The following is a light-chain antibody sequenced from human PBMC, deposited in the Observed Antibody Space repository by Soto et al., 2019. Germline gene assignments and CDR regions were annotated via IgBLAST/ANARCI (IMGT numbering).Light chain of an antibody. Sequence: DIVMTQSPDSLAVSLGERATINCKSSQSVFSSANSNNYLAWLQQKPGQAPRLLIYDASTRAIGIPARFSGSGSGTDFTLTISSLEPEDSAVYYCQQHLGEHTFGKGTKVDNK. CDR3: QQHLGEHT. J-gene: IGKJ1*01. V-gene: IGKV4-1*01. CDR2: DAS. CDR1: QSVFSSANSNNY.